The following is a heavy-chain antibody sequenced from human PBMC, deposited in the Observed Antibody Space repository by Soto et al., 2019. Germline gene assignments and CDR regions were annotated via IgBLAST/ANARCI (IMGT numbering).Heavy chain of an antibody. CDR1: GYSFTSYW. CDR3: ARLEWYCSGGSCYSRVLHYYYGMDV. Sequence: PGESLKISCKGSGYSFTSYWIGWVRQMPGKGLEWMGIIYPGDSDTRYSPSFQGQVTISADKSISTAYLQWSSLKASDTAMYYCARLEWYCSGGSCYSRVLHYYYGMDVWGQGTTVTVSS. CDR2: IYPGDSDT. D-gene: IGHD2-15*01. J-gene: IGHJ6*02. V-gene: IGHV5-51*01.